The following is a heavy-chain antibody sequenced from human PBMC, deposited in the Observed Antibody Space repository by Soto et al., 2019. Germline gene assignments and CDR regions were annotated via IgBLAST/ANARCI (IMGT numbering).Heavy chain of an antibody. Sequence: PGGSLRLSCAASGFGFSSYGMHWVRQAPGKGLEWVAVIWYDGSNKYYADSVKGRFTISRDSSKNTLYLQMNSLRAEDTAVYSCTREGYYDSSGYFYLNYWGQGTLVTVSS. D-gene: IGHD3-22*01. J-gene: IGHJ4*02. CDR2: IWYDGSNK. CDR1: GFGFSSYG. CDR3: TREGYYDSSGYFYLNY. V-gene: IGHV3-33*01.